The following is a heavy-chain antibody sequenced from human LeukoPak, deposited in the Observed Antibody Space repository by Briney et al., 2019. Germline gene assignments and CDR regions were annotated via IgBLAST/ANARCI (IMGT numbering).Heavy chain of an antibody. V-gene: IGHV4-31*03. J-gene: IGHJ3*02. Sequence: SQTLSLTCTVSGGSISSGGYYWSWTRQYPGKGLEWLGFIYCSGSTNYNPSLESRVTISVDTSKNQFSLKLTSVTAADTAMYYCARGEVVVQDAFDIWGQGTMVTVSS. CDR1: GGSISSGGYY. CDR2: IYCSGST. CDR3: ARGEVVVQDAFDI. D-gene: IGHD1-1*01.